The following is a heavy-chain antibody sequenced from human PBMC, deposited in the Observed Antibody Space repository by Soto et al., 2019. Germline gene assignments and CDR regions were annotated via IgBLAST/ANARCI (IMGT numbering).Heavy chain of an antibody. CDR1: GYTFTSYD. J-gene: IGHJ6*03. CDR3: ARSSGSGSYFITYYYMDV. Sequence: QVQLVQSGAEVKKPGASVKVSCKASGYTFTSYDINWVRQATGQGLEWMGWMNPNSGNTGYAQKFQGRVTMTRNTSRSTAYMELSSLRSEDTAVYYCARSSGSGSYFITYYYMDVWGKGTTVTVSS. D-gene: IGHD3-10*01. CDR2: MNPNSGNT. V-gene: IGHV1-8*01.